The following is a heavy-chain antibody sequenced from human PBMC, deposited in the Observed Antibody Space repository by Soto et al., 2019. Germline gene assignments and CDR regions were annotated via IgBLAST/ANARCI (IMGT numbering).Heavy chain of an antibody. J-gene: IGHJ4*02. CDR2: IYYSGST. CDR1: GGSISSVDCC. CDR3: ARESYYDSSGYPDY. V-gene: IGHV4-30-4*01. D-gene: IGHD3-22*01. Sequence: SETLSLTCTVSGGSISSVDCCWSWIRQPPGKGLEWIGYIYYSGSTYYNPSLKSRVTISVDTSKNQFSLKLSSVTAADTAVYYCARESYYDSSGYPDYWGQGTLVTVSS.